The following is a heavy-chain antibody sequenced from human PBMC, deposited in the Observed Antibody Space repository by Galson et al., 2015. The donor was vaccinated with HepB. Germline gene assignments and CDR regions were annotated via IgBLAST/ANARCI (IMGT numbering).Heavy chain of an antibody. D-gene: IGHD3-10*01. Sequence: SVKVSCKASGYGFASYDINWVRQATGQGLEWMGWMNPTSGNTAYAQKFQGRVTMTRNTSITKAYMELTGLTSEDRAVYYCARGTFAIVRGIRQIWFDSWGQGSLVTVSS. J-gene: IGHJ5*01. V-gene: IGHV1-8*01. CDR2: MNPTSGNT. CDR3: ARGTFAIVRGIRQIWFDS. CDR1: GYGFASYD.